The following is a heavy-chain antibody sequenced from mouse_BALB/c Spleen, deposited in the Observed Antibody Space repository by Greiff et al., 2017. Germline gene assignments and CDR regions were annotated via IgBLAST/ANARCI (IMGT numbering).Heavy chain of an antibody. V-gene: IGHV7-3*02. J-gene: IGHJ3*01. CDR3: ARSYYRYDQAWFAY. D-gene: IGHD2-14*01. CDR2: IRNKANGYTT. Sequence: EVHLVESGGGLVQPGGSLRLSCATSGFTFTDYYMSWVRQPPGKALEWLGFIRNKANGYTTEYSASVKGRFTISRDNSPSILYLQMNTLRAEDSATYYCARSYYRYDQAWFAYWGQGTLVTVSA. CDR1: GFTFTDYY.